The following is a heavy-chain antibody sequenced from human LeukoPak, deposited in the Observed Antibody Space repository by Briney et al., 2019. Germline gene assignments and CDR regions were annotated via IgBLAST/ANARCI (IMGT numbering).Heavy chain of an antibody. D-gene: IGHD2-2*01. CDR1: GYTFTSYG. CDR3: ARAGGSTSPERHYYYMDV. J-gene: IGHJ6*03. V-gene: IGHV1-18*01. Sequence: GASVKVSCKASGYTFTSYGISWVRQAPGQGLEWMGWISAYNGNTNYAQKLQGRVTMTTDTSTSTAYMELRSLRSDDTAVYYCARAGGSTSPERHYYYMDVWGKGTTVTVSS. CDR2: ISAYNGNT.